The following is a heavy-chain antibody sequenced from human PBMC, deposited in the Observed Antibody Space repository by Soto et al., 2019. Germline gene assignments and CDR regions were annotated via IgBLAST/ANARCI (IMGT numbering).Heavy chain of an antibody. CDR2: VKSKTDGGTT. J-gene: IGHJ4*01. CDR1: GFIFSNAW. Sequence: EVHLVESGGGLVKPGGSLRLSCAASGFIFSNAWIHWVRQAPGKGLEWVGRVKSKTDGGTTDFAAPVKGRFAISREDSKNMVYLEMNSLKTEDTAIYYCTTDSYMTNIIVRFDYWGHGTLFTVSS. D-gene: IGHD4-17*01. V-gene: IGHV3-15*07. CDR3: TTDSYMTNIIVRFDY.